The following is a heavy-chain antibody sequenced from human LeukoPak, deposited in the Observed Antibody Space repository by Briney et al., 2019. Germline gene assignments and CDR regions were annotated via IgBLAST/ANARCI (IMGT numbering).Heavy chain of an antibody. CDR1: RFTFSNSW. J-gene: IGHJ4*02. Sequence: GSLSLSCAASRFTFSNSWMSWVRQAPGKGLEWVASIKPDGSEKYYVDSVKGRFAISRDNAKNSLYLQMNSLIADDTAIYYCARVGSTSRAPNSWGQGTLVTVSS. CDR3: ARVGSTSRAPNS. D-gene: IGHD2-2*01. V-gene: IGHV3-7*01. CDR2: IKPDGSEK.